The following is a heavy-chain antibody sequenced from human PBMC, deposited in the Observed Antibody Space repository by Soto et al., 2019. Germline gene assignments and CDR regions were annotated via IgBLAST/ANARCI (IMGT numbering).Heavy chain of an antibody. V-gene: IGHV1-2*02. CDR3: AREPPYYYDSSGYNAEYFQH. CDR1: GYTFTGYY. J-gene: IGHJ1*01. D-gene: IGHD3-22*01. CDR2: INPNSGGT. Sequence: GASVKVSCKASGYTFTGYYMHWVRQAPGQGLEWMGWINPNSGGTNYAQKFQGRVTMTRDTSISTAYMELSRLRSDDTAVYYCAREPPYYYDSSGYNAEYFQHWGQGTLVTVSS.